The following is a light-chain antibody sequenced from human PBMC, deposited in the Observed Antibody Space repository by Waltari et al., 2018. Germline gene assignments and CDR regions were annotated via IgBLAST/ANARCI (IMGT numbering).Light chain of an antibody. CDR2: GTS. Sequence: EIVLTRSPDTLSLSLGERATLSSRASDILSPSYLAWYQQRPGQAPRLLIFGTSSTAAGTPDRFSGSGSGTDFTLTISRLQAEDVAVYYCQQYGVSPIYTFGQGTKLEIK. J-gene: IGKJ2*01. CDR3: QQYGVSPIYT. V-gene: IGKV3-20*01. CDR1: DILSPSY.